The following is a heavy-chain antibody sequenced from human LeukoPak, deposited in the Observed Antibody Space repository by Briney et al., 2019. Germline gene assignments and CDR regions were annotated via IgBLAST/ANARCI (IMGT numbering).Heavy chain of an antibody. J-gene: IGHJ4*02. D-gene: IGHD4-17*01. CDR1: GGSFSGYY. V-gene: IGHV4-34*01. CDR3: ARGRVTTVTSYIDY. Sequence: SETLSLTCAVFGGSFSGYYWSWIRQSPGKGLEWIGDINHGGSTNYSPSLKSRVSVASDTFKKQFSLRLTSVTAAGTAVYFCARGRVTTVTSYIDYWGQGTLVTVSS. CDR2: INHGGST.